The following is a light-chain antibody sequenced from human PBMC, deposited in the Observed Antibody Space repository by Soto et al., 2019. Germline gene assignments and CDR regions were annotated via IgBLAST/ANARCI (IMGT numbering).Light chain of an antibody. V-gene: IGKV3-20*01. CDR2: GVS. J-gene: IGKJ1*01. Sequence: EIVLTQSPGTLSLSPGERATLSCRASQSVGFSYLAWYQQKPGQAPRLLIYGVSTRATGIPDRFSGSGSGTDFTLTISRLEPEDFAVYYCQQCGVSPRTFGQGTKVDXK. CDR3: QQCGVSPRT. CDR1: QSVGFSY.